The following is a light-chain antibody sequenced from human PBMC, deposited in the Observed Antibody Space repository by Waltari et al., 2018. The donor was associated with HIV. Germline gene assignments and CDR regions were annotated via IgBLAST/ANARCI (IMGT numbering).Light chain of an antibody. CDR2: WGS. J-gene: IGKJ1*01. CDR1: PSVFSSSSSRDF. Sequence: DIVMTQSPDSLSVSVGERATIICRSSPSVFSSSSSRDFLAWYQQKPGQSPKVLFYWGSTRESGVPDRFSVSGSGTDFTLTISSLQAEDVAVYFCQEYFSPRRTFGQGTKVEV. V-gene: IGKV4-1*01. CDR3: QEYFSPRRT.